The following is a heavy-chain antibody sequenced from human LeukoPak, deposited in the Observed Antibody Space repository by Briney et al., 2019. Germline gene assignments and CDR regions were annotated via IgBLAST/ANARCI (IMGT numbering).Heavy chain of an antibody. J-gene: IGHJ6*02. CDR2: ISYDGSNK. Sequence: GGSLRLSCAASGFTFSSYAMHWVRQAPGKGLEWVAVISYDGSNKYYADSVKGRFTISRDNSKNTLYLQMNSLRAEDTAVYYCARGKLEPPSPYCYYYGMDVWGQGTTVTVSS. V-gene: IGHV3-30-3*01. CDR3: ARGKLEPPSPYCYYYGMDV. CDR1: GFTFSSYA. D-gene: IGHD1-1*01.